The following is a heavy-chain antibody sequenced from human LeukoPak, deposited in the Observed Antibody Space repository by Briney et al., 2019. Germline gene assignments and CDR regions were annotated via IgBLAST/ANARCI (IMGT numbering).Heavy chain of an antibody. D-gene: IGHD2-15*01. CDR2: IYSGGST. Sequence: GGSLRLSCAASGFTVSSNYMSWVRQAPGKGLEWVSVIYSGGSTYYADSVKGRFTISRDNAKNTLYLQMNSLRAEDTAVYYCAKVELLLEISVGVSHLDSWGQGIQVTVSS. J-gene: IGHJ4*02. CDR3: AKVELLLEISVGVSHLDS. CDR1: GFTVSSNY. V-gene: IGHV3-53*01.